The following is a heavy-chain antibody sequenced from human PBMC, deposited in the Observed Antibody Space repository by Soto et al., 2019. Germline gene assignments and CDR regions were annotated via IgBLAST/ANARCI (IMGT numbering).Heavy chain of an antibody. V-gene: IGHV1-8*01. CDR3: ARERKFDFWRKGLDV. J-gene: IGHJ6*02. D-gene: IGHD3-3*01. CDR2: MDPNSGST. Sequence: ASVKVSCKASGYTFTTYDINWVRQAPGQGLEWLGWMDPNSGSTGYAQNLQGRITMTRNISRNTAHMELSSLQSEDTAVYYCARERKFDFWRKGLDVWGQGTTVTVS. CDR1: GYTFTTYD.